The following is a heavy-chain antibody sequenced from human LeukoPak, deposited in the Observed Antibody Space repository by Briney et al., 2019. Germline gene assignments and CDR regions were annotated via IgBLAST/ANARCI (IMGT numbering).Heavy chain of an antibody. V-gene: IGHV1-2*02. J-gene: IGHJ5*02. Sequence: ASVKVSCKASGYTFTDYFMNWVRQAPGQGLEWMGWINPKSGGTVYAQKFQGRVTMTRDTSISTAYMELSRLRSDDTAVYYCAREKLQDELAASFDPWGQGTLVTVSS. CDR1: GYTFTDYF. D-gene: IGHD1-1*01. CDR2: INPKSGGT. CDR3: AREKLQDELAASFDP.